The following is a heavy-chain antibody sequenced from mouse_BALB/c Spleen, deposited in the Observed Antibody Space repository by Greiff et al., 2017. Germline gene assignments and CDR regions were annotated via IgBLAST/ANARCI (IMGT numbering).Heavy chain of an antibody. CDR3: NNYDYDGV. CDR1: GFNIKDYY. J-gene: IGHJ3*01. V-gene: IGHV14-4*02. D-gene: IGHD2-4*01. Sequence: VQLKESGAELVRSGASVKLSCTASGFNIKDYYMHWVKQRPEQGLEWIGWIDPENGDTEYAPKFQGKATMTADTSSNTAYLQLSSLTSEDTAVYYCNNYDYDGVWGQGTLVTVSA. CDR2: IDPENGDT.